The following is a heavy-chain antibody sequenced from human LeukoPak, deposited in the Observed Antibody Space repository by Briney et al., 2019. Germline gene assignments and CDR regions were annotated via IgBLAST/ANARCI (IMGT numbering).Heavy chain of an antibody. CDR1: GGSIRSGIYY. V-gene: IGHV4-61*01. Sequence: SETLSLTCTVSGGSIRSGIYYWSWIRQPPGKGLEWIGYIYYSGSTNYNPSLKSRVTISVYTSKNQFSLKLSSVTAADTAVYYCARLKYYYDSSGYRAEYFQHWGQGTLVTVSS. D-gene: IGHD3-22*01. J-gene: IGHJ1*01. CDR3: ARLKYYYDSSGYRAEYFQH. CDR2: IYYSGST.